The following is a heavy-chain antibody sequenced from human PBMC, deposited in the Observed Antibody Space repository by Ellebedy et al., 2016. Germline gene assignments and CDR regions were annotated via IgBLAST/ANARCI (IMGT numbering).Heavy chain of an antibody. Sequence: ASVKVSXXASGYTFTSYGISWVRQAPGQGLEWMGWISAYNGNTNYAQKLQGRVTMTTDTSTSTAYMELRSLRSDDTAVYYCARGNHYYDSSGYHDWGQGTLVTVSS. J-gene: IGHJ4*02. V-gene: IGHV1-18*01. D-gene: IGHD3-22*01. CDR3: ARGNHYYDSSGYHD. CDR1: GYTFTSYG. CDR2: ISAYNGNT.